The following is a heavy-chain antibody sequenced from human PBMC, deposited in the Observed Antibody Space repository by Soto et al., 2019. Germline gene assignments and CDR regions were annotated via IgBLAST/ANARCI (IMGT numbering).Heavy chain of an antibody. D-gene: IGHD2-8*02. CDR3: ARGDLVWWLNPRYYFDY. V-gene: IGHV1-46*01. CDR1: GYTFTSYY. J-gene: IGHJ4*02. CDR2: INPSGGST. Sequence: ASVKVSCKASGYTFTSYYMHWVRQAPGQGLEWMGIINPSGGSTSYAQKFQGRVTMTRDTSTSTVYMELSSLRSEDTAVYYCARGDLVWWLNPRYYFDYWSQGTLVTVSS.